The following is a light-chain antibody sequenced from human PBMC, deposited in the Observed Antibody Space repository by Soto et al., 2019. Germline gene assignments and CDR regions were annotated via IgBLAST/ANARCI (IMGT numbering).Light chain of an antibody. J-gene: IGKJ5*01. CDR3: QQRTNWPTFT. CDR1: QNVRSY. Sequence: VLTQSPSTLALSPGERATLSCRASQNVRSYLAWYQQKPGQAPRLLIHDAISRATGIPARFSGSGSGTDFTLTISSLEPEDFAVYYCQQRTNWPTFTFGQGTRL. CDR2: DAI. V-gene: IGKV3-11*01.